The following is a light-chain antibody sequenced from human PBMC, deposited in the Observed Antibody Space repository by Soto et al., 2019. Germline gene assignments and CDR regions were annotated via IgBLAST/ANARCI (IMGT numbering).Light chain of an antibody. CDR3: HQRQSWPRT. CDR2: QTS. V-gene: IGKV3-11*01. CDR1: QSVIRY. J-gene: IGKJ1*01. Sequence: EIVLTQSPATLSLSPGERATLSCRASQSVIRYLAWYQQRPGQAPRLLIYQTSLRAAGIPARFSASGSGTDFTLTISDVQPEDFALYYCHQRQSWPRTFGQGTKV.